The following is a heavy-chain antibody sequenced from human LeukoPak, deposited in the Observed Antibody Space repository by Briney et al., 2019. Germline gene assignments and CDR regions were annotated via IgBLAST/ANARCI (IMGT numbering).Heavy chain of an antibody. CDR3: ARDGYSGSYYRLYYFFMDV. V-gene: IGHV3-23*01. Sequence: GRSLRLSCLASKFTFNNYAMTWVRQAPGKGLEWVSSISGSGDNMDYADSVKGRFTISRDNSENTLYLQMNSLRGEDTAVYYCARDGYSGSYYRLYYFFMDVWGKGTTVTVSS. CDR2: ISGSGDNM. D-gene: IGHD1-26*01. CDR1: KFTFNNYA. J-gene: IGHJ6*03.